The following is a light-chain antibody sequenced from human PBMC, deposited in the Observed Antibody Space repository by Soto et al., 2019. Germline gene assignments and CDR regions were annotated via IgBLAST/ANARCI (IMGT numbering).Light chain of an antibody. V-gene: IGKV1-16*01. CDR1: EGINIY. CDR2: SAT. Sequence: DIQMTQSPPSLSASVGDRVTIICRASEGINIYLAWFQQKPGKAPKSLIYSATSLQRGVPSRFSGSGCDTDITLTISSLQPEDIATYYCQQYQRSPPSFGGGTKVEIK. J-gene: IGKJ4*01. CDR3: QQYQRSPPS.